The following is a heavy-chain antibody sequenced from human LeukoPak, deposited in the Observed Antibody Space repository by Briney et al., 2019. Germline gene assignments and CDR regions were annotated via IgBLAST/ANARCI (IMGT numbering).Heavy chain of an antibody. V-gene: IGHV1-18*04. J-gene: IGHJ4*02. Sequence: ATAKVSCKASGYTFSTYGISWVRQAPGQGLEWMGWINSRNGYTQYAQKFQGRFTMTTDTSTGTAFMEVRSLRSGDTAVYYCTRGENWVHDYWGQGTLVTVSS. CDR3: TRGENWVHDY. D-gene: IGHD7-27*01. CDR2: INSRNGYT. CDR1: GYTFSTYG.